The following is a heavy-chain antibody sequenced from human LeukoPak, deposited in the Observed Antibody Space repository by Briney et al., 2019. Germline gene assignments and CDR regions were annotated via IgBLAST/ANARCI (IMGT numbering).Heavy chain of an antibody. CDR3: TRSLLPYFDP. J-gene: IGHJ5*02. V-gene: IGHV4-31*03. CDR1: GGSISSGGSY. CDR2: VYYTGSA. Sequence: SETLSLTCTVSGGSISSGGSYWNWIRQHPGKGLEWIGYVYYTGSAYYNPSLKSRVTISVGTSKNQFSLKLSSVTAADTAVYYCTRSLLPYFDPWGRGTLVTVSS.